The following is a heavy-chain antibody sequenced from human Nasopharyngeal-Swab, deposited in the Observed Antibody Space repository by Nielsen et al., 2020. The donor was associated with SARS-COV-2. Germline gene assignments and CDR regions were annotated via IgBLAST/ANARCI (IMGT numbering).Heavy chain of an antibody. CDR3: ARGDGDSSGWYTNGDYFDY. CDR2: FDPEDGET. J-gene: IGHJ4*02. V-gene: IGHV1-24*01. CDR1: GYTLTELS. D-gene: IGHD6-19*01. Sequence: ASVKVSCKVSGYTLTELSMHWVRQAPGKGLEWMGGFDPEDGETIYAQKFQGRVTITRDTSASTAYMELSSLRSEDPAVYYCARGDGDSSGWYTNGDYFDYWGQGTLVTVSS.